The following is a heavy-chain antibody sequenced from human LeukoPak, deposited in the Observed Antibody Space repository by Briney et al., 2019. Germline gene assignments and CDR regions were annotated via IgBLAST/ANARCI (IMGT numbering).Heavy chain of an antibody. CDR2: IHYSGST. D-gene: IGHD3-22*01. CDR3: ARIQYYYDSSGYPPLHSNLHTTDAFDI. J-gene: IGHJ3*02. V-gene: IGHV4-59*11. Sequence: SETLSLTCTVSGGSISGHYWGWIRQPPGKGLEWIGYIHYSGSTNYNPSLKSRVTISVDTSKNQFSLKLSSVTAADTAVYYCARIQYYYDSSGYPPLHSNLHTTDAFDIWGQGTMVTVSS. CDR1: GGSISGHY.